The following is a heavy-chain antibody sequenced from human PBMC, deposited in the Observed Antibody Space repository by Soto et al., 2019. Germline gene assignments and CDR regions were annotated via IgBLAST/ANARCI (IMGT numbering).Heavy chain of an antibody. CDR3: ARGLRVAAAGTEAWFDP. V-gene: IGHV4-34*01. D-gene: IGHD6-13*01. J-gene: IGHJ5*02. CDR1: GGSFSGYY. CDR2: INHSGST. Sequence: SETLSLTCAVYGGSFSGYYWSWIRQPPGKGLEWIGEINHSGSTNYNPSLKSRVTISVDTSKNQFSLKLSSVTAADTAVYYCARGLRVAAAGTEAWFDPWGQGTLVTVS.